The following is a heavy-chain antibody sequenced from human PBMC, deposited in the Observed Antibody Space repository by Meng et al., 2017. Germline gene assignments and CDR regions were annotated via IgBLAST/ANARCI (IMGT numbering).Heavy chain of an antibody. CDR2: ISSSSSYI. Sequence: GESLKISCAASGFTFSSYSMNWVRQAPGKGLEWVSSISSSSSYIYYADSVKGRFTISRDNAKNSLYLQMNSLRAEDTAVYYCASTHRSIAPWGQGTLVTGSS. D-gene: IGHD6-13*01. V-gene: IGHV3-21*01. CDR1: GFTFSSYS. CDR3: ASTHRSIAP. J-gene: IGHJ4*02.